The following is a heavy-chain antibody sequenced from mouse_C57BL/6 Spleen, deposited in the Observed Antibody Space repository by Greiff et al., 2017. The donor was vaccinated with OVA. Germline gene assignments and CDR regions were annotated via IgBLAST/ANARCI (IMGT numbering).Heavy chain of an antibody. J-gene: IGHJ2*01. V-gene: IGHV1-64*01. Sequence: QVQLQQPGAELVKPGASVKLSCKASGYTFTSYCMHWVKQRPGQGLEWIGMIHPNSGSTHYNEKFKSKTTLTVDKSSSTAYMQLSSLTSEDSAVYYYARRGYYGSSDYWGHGTTLTVSS. CDR2: IHPNSGST. D-gene: IGHD1-1*01. CDR1: GYTFTSYC. CDR3: ARRGYYGSSDY.